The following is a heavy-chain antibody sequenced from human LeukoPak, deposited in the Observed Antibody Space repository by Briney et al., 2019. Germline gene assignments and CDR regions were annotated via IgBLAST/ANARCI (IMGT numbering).Heavy chain of an antibody. CDR1: AYTFSTYL. J-gene: IGHJ5*02. Sequence: ASVKVSCKTSAYTFSTYLIHWVRQAPGQGLEWMGIIDPSSGSADYAQKFRGRVTMTGDTSTSTVYKELTSLRSEDTAVYYCARDLGLRGVTNWFDPWGQGTLVTVSS. D-gene: IGHD3-10*01. CDR2: IDPSSGSA. V-gene: IGHV1-46*01. CDR3: ARDLGLRGVTNWFDP.